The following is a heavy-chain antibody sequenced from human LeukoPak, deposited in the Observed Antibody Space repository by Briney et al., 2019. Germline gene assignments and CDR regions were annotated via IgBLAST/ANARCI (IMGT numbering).Heavy chain of an antibody. D-gene: IGHD4-17*01. J-gene: IGHJ4*02. CDR2: ISSSSSYI. V-gene: IGHV3-21*01. CDR1: GFTFSSYS. Sequence: PGGSLRLSCAASGFTFSSYSMNWVRRAPGKGLEWVSSISSSSSYIYYADSVKGRFTISRDNAKNSLYLQMNSLRAEDTAVYYCARGHYGDYTFGYWGQGTLVTVSS. CDR3: ARGHYGDYTFGY.